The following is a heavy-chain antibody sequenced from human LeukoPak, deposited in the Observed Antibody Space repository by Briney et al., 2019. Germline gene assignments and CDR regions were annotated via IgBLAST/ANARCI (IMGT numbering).Heavy chain of an antibody. CDR2: IIPIFGTA. V-gene: IGHV1-69*13. D-gene: IGHD1-26*01. J-gene: IGHJ6*02. CDR1: GGTFSSYA. Sequence: SVKVSCKASGGTFSSYAISWVRQAPGQGLEWMGGIIPIFGTANYAQKLQGRVTITADESTSTAYMELSSLRSEDTAVYYCARGAVGALYGMDVWGQGTTVTVSS. CDR3: ARGAVGALYGMDV.